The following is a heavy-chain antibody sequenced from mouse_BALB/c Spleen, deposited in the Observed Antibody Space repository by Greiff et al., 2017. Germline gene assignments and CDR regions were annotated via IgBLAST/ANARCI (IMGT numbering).Heavy chain of an antibody. Sequence: VQLKQSGPSLVKPSQTLSLTCSVTGDSITSGYWNWIRKFPGNKLEYMGYISYSGSTYYNPSLKSRISITRDTSKNQYYLQLNSVTTEDTATYYCASLLLRLREWFAYWGQGTLVTVSA. J-gene: IGHJ3*01. CDR2: ISYSGST. D-gene: IGHD1-2*01. V-gene: IGHV3-8*02. CDR1: GDSITSGY. CDR3: ASLLLRLREWFAY.